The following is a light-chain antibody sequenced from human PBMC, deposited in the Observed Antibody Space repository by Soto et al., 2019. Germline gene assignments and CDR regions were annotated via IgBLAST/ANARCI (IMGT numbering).Light chain of an antibody. Sequence: EIVVTQSPATLSVSPGERATLSCRASQSVGNNFAWYQQKPGQAPRLLIFATSTRATGVPARFSGSGSGTDFHLTISRLQSEDFAVYYCQQYGDWPLTFGGGAKVEIE. CDR1: QSVGNN. CDR3: QQYGDWPLT. J-gene: IGKJ4*01. CDR2: ATS. V-gene: IGKV3-15*01.